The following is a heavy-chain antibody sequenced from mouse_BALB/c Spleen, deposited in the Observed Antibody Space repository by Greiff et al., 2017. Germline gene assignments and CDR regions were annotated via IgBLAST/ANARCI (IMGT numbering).Heavy chain of an antibody. CDR2: IDPETGGT. CDR1: GYTFTDYE. D-gene: IGHD1-1*01. V-gene: IGHV1-15*01. CDR3: TRKRYYYGSSYAMDY. Sequence: VKLMESGAELVRPGASVTLSCKASGYTFTDYEMHWVKQTPVHGLEWIGAIDPETGGTAYNQKFKGKATLTADKSSSTAYMELRSLTSEDSAVYYCTRKRYYYGSSYAMDYWGQGTSVTVSS. J-gene: IGHJ4*01.